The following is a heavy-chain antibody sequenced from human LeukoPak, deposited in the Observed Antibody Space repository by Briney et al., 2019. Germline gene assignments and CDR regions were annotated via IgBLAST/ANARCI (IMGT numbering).Heavy chain of an antibody. J-gene: IGHJ3*02. CDR1: GFTFSSYW. V-gene: IGHV3-30-3*01. Sequence: GGSLRLSCAASGFTFSSYWMSWVRQAPGKGLEWVAVISYDGSNKYYADSVKGRFTISRDNSKNTLYLQMNSLRAEDTAVYYCAREQWELLLTVGAFDIWGQGTMVTVSS. CDR2: ISYDGSNK. D-gene: IGHD1-26*01. CDR3: AREQWELLLTVGAFDI.